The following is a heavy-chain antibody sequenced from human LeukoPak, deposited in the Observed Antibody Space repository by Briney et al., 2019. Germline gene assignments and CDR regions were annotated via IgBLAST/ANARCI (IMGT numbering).Heavy chain of an antibody. Sequence: SETLPLTCSVSGGSISNYYWSWIRQPPGRGLEWIGYIYYSGRTSYNPSLKSRVTISVDTSKNQFSLKLSSVTAADTAVYYCARMSRESGAAYDAFDIWGQGTMVTVSS. D-gene: IGHD1-14*01. CDR3: ARMSRESGAAYDAFDI. CDR2: IYYSGRT. V-gene: IGHV4-59*08. CDR1: GGSISNYY. J-gene: IGHJ3*02.